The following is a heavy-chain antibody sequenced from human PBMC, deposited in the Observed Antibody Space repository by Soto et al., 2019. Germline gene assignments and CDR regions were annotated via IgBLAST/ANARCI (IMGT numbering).Heavy chain of an antibody. J-gene: IGHJ4*02. V-gene: IGHV3-23*01. D-gene: IGHD5-12*01. Sequence: GGSLRLSCAASGFTFSNFAMRWVRQAPGKGLEWVSDISGSGGSTYYAESVKGRFTISRDNSKNTLFLQMNSLRVEDTAVYCCAKDIVAVGGYETFDFWGQGTMVTVSS. CDR3: AKDIVAVGGYETFDF. CDR2: ISGSGGST. CDR1: GFTFSNFA.